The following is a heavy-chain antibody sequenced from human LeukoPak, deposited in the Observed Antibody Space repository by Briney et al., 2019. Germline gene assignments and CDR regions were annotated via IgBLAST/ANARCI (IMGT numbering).Heavy chain of an antibody. J-gene: IGHJ6*02. CDR3: ARDAVAYYYYYGMDV. Sequence: GGSLRLSCEASGFIFSSYVMGWVRQAPGKGLEWVAVIWYDGSNKYYADSVKGRFTISRDNSKNTLYLQMNSLRAEDTAVYYCARDAVAYYYYYGMDVWGQGTTVTVSS. CDR1: GFIFSSYV. CDR2: IWYDGSNK. V-gene: IGHV3-33*08.